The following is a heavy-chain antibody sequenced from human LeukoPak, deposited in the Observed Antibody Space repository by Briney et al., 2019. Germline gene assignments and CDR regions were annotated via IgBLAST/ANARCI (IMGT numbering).Heavy chain of an antibody. CDR2: ITWNSDSI. J-gene: IGHJ6*03. CDR1: GFTFSTFA. Sequence: GGSLRLSCAASGFTFSTFAMIWLRQLPGKGLEWVSGITWNSDSIDYADSVKGRFTISRDNAKNSLYLQMNSLRAEDMALYYCAKGGGGRLMYYYYMDVWGKGTTVTVSS. CDR3: AKGGGGRLMYYYYMDV. D-gene: IGHD3-16*01. V-gene: IGHV3-9*03.